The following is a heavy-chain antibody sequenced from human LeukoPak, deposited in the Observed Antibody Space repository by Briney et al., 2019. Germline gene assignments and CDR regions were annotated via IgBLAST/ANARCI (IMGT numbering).Heavy chain of an antibody. CDR1: GFTFSSYS. CDR2: ISSSNSYI. CDR3: ATHPKVGSGSQKGLDY. D-gene: IGHD3-10*01. Sequence: GGSLRLPCAASGFTFSSYSMNWFRQAPGKGLESLSSISSSNSYIYYADSVKGRFTISRDNAKNSLYLQMNSLRAEDTAVYYCATHPKVGSGSQKGLDYWGQGTLVTVSS. J-gene: IGHJ4*02. V-gene: IGHV3-21*01.